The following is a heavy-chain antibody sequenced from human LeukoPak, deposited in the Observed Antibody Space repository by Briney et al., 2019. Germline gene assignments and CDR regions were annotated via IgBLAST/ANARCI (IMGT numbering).Heavy chain of an antibody. CDR1: GGSISSSSYY. CDR2: IYYSGST. J-gene: IGHJ4*02. CDR3: ARDYYDFWSGYYYFDY. Sequence: TSETLSLTCTVSGGSISSSSYYWGWIRQPPGKGLEWIGSIYYSGSTYYNPSLKSRVTISVDTSKNQFSLKLSSVTAADTAVYYCARDYYDFWSGYYYFDYWGQGTLVTVSS. V-gene: IGHV4-39*07. D-gene: IGHD3-3*01.